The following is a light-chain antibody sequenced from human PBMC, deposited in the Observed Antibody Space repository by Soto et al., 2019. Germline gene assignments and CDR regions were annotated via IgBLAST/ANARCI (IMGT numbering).Light chain of an antibody. CDR1: NSNLGAGYD. CDR3: QAYDYSLTAFV. V-gene: IGLV1-40*01. J-gene: IGLJ3*02. CDR2: GNR. Sequence: QSVLTQPPSVSGAPGQRVTISFTGKNSNLGAGYDVHWYQQLPGAAPKLVIFGNRNRPSGVPERFSGSKSGTSASLAITGLQAEDEADYYCQAYDYSLTAFVFGGGTQLTVL.